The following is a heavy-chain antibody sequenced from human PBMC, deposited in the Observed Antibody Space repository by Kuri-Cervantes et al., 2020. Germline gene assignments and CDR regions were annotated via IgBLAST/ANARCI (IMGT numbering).Heavy chain of an antibody. CDR3: ARVSTRWELTYAFDI. CDR2: IYSRGST. CDR1: GFTVSSNY. J-gene: IGHJ3*02. D-gene: IGHD1-26*01. Sequence: GESPKISCAASGFTVSSNYMSWVRQAPGKGLEWVSVIYSRGSTYYADSVKGRFTISRDNSKNTLYLQMNSLRAEDTAVYYCARVSTRWELTYAFDIWGQGTMVTVSS. V-gene: IGHV3-53*01.